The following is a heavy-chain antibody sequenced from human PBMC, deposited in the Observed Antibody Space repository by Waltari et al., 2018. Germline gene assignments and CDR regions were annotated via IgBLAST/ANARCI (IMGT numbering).Heavy chain of an antibody. V-gene: IGHV4-4*07. CDR3: ARLDCGPTSCYTLDP. D-gene: IGHD2-2*02. J-gene: IGHJ5*02. Sequence: QVHLQESGPGLLKPSETLSLTCSVSGGSLIRYYWTWVRQPAGKGLEWICRIYTSGSTNYNPALKSRGTMSVDTSKNQFSLGLTSVTAADTAVYYCARLDCGPTSCYTLDPWGQGTLVIVSS. CDR2: IYTSGST. CDR1: GGSLIRYY.